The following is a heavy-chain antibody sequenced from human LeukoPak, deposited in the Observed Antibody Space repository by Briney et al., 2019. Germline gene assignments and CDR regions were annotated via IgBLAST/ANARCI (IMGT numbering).Heavy chain of an antibody. Sequence: GESLKISCKGSGYNFASYWIGWVRQMPGKGLEWTGIIYPGGSDTRSSPSFQGQVTMSVDKSVNTAYLQWSSLKASDTAMYYCARTPGYSFYFDYWGLGTPVTVSS. CDR1: GYNFASYW. J-gene: IGHJ4*02. CDR3: ARTPGYSFYFDY. D-gene: IGHD5-18*01. CDR2: IYPGGSDT. V-gene: IGHV5-51*01.